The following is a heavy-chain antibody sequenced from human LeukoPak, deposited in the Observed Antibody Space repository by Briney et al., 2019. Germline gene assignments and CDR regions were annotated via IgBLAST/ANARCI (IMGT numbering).Heavy chain of an antibody. V-gene: IGHV4-34*01. Sequence: SETLSLTCAVYGGSFSGYYWSWIRQPPGKGLEWIGEINHSGSTNYNPSLKSRVTISVDTSKNQFSLKLSSVTAADTAVYYCARGQGIVVVPAAIGFDYWGQGTLVTVSS. CDR3: ARGQGIVVVPAAIGFDY. CDR1: GGSFSGYY. J-gene: IGHJ4*02. CDR2: INHSGST. D-gene: IGHD2-2*01.